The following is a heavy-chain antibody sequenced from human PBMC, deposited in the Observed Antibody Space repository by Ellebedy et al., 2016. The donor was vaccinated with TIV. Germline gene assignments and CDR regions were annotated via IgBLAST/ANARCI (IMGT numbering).Heavy chain of an antibody. J-gene: IGHJ4*02. CDR3: ARGLSNDRRDGYNKGLY. CDR2: VNHSGST. CDR1: GGFFSGHY. V-gene: IGHV4-34*01. D-gene: IGHD5-24*01. Sequence: MPGGSLRLSCAVSGGFFSGHYNTWIRQPPGKGPEWIGEVNHSGSTNYNPSLKSRVAILLDRSSDQFSLRLSSVSAADTAVYYCARGLSNDRRDGYNKGLYWGQGALVTVSS.